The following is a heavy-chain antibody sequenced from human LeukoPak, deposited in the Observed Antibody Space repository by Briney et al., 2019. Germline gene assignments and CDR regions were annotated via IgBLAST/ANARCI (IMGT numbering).Heavy chain of an antibody. J-gene: IGHJ4*02. V-gene: IGHV3-23*01. CDR2: ISDSGAAT. CDR1: GFSFSNYA. Sequence: GGSLRLSCADSGFSFSNYARSWVRQAPGKGLEWVSSISDSGAATYYADSVKGRFTISRDNSKNTLYLQLNSLGAEDTAVYYCAKIAPWGAVTTTDGFDYWGQGTLVTVSS. CDR3: AKIAPWGAVTTTDGFDY. D-gene: IGHD4-17*01.